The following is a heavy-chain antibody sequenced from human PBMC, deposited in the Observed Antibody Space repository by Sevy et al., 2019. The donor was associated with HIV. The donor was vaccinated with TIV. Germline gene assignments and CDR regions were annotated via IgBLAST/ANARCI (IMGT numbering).Heavy chain of an antibody. D-gene: IGHD1-26*01. J-gene: IGHJ4*02. CDR2: IYYNGHI. CDR1: GSSITSLY. V-gene: IGHV4-59*08. Sequence: SENLSLTCTVSGSSITSLYWNWIRQPPGKGLEWIANIYYNGHINYNPSLKSRVTLSLDTSKNQLSLRLSSVTAADTAMYYCAGENAWGRGYSWGQGTLVSVSS. CDR3: AGENAWGRGYS.